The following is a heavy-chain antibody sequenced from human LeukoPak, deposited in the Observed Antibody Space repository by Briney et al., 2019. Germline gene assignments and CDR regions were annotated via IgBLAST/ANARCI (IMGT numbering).Heavy chain of an antibody. V-gene: IGHV1-69*05. CDR3: ARVGGYYDSSGYYGL. Sequence: GSSVKVSCKASGGTFSSYAISWVRQAPGQGLEWMGGIIPIFGTANYAQKFQGRFTITTDESTSTAYMELSSLRSEDTAVYYCARVGGYYDSSGYYGLWGQGTLVTVSS. CDR1: GGTFSSYA. D-gene: IGHD3-22*01. J-gene: IGHJ4*02. CDR2: IIPIFGTA.